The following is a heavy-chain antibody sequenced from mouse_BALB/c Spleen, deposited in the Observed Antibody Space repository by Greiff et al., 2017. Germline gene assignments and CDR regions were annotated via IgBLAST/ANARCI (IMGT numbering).Heavy chain of an antibody. CDR2: ISSGGSYT. Sequence: EVQLVESGGDLVKPGGSLKLSCAASGFTFSSYGMSWVRQTPDKRLEWVATISSGGSYTYYPDSVKGRFTISRDNAKNTLYLQMSSLKSEDTAMYYCARQGNDYVWFAYWGQGTLVTVSA. D-gene: IGHD2-4*01. V-gene: IGHV5-6*01. CDR3: ARQGNDYVWFAY. J-gene: IGHJ3*01. CDR1: GFTFSSYG.